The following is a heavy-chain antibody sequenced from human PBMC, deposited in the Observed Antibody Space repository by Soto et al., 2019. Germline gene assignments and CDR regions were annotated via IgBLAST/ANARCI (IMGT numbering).Heavy chain of an antibody. V-gene: IGHV4-31*03. CDR2: IYYSGIT. Sequence: SETLSLTCTVSGGSISSCHYCWSGNCQHPGQGLEWIGYIYYSGITYYSPSLKSRLTMSVDTSKNQFYLRLTSVTAADTAMYYCARGTDTTLRCYFDLWGRGVLVTVSS. J-gene: IGHJ2*01. D-gene: IGHD1-7*01. CDR3: ARGTDTTLRCYFDL. CDR1: GGSISSCHYC.